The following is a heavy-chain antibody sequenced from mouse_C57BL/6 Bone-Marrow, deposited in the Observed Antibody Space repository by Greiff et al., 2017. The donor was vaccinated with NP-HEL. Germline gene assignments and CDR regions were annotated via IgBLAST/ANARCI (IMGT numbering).Heavy chain of an antibody. CDR1: GYTFTSYW. Sequence: QVQLQQPGTELVKPGASVKLSCKASGYTFTSYWMHWVKQRPGQGLEWIGNINPSNGGTNYNEKFKSKATLTVDKSSSTAYMQLSSLTSEDSAVYYCADGGGVYYGNYVIAYWGQGTLVTVSA. CDR3: ADGGGVYYGNYVIAY. D-gene: IGHD2-1*01. J-gene: IGHJ3*01. V-gene: IGHV1-53*01. CDR2: INPSNGGT.